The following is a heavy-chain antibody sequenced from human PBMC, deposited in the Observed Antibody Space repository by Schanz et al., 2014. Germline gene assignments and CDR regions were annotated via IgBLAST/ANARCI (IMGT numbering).Heavy chain of an antibody. CDR3: ARGVRIDY. V-gene: IGHV3-7*01. Sequence: EVQLVESGGGVVQPGGSLRLSCAASGFIFSNSWMSWVRQAPGKGLEWVANIKQDGSEKYYVDSVKGRFTISRDNAKNSLYLQMNSLTAEDSAVYYCARGVRIDYWGQGTLVTVSS. CDR1: GFIFSNSW. D-gene: IGHD3-3*01. CDR2: IKQDGSEK. J-gene: IGHJ4*02.